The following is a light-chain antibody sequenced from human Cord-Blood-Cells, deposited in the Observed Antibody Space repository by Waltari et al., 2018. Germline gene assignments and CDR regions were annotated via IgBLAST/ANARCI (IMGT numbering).Light chain of an antibody. V-gene: IGLV3-21*03. J-gene: IGLJ3*02. CDR1: NIGGKS. CDR2: DDR. Sequence: SYVLTQPPSVSVAPGKTARITCGGNNIGGKSVNWYQQKPGQAPVLVVHDDRDRPSGIPERFSGSNSGNTATLTISRVEAGDEADYYCQVWDSSSDFWVFGGGTKLTVL. CDR3: QVWDSSSDFWV.